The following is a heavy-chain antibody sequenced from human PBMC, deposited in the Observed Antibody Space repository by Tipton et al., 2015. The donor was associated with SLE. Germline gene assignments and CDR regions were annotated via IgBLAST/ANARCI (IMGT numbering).Heavy chain of an antibody. CDR2: IYYSGST. J-gene: IGHJ4*02. CDR1: GGSISSSSYY. Sequence: TLSLTCTVSGGSISSSSYYWGWIRQPPGKGLEWIGSIYYSGSTYYTPSLKSRVSISVYTSKNQFSLRLNSVTAADTAVFYCARHGWQQLDRDGFDFWGQGTLVTVSS. CDR3: ARHGWQQLDRDGFDF. V-gene: IGHV4-39*01. D-gene: IGHD6-13*01.